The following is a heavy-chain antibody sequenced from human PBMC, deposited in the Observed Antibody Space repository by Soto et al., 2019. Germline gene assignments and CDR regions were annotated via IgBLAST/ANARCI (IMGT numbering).Heavy chain of an antibody. Sequence: GGSLRLSCAASGFTFSDYYMSWIRQAPGKGLEWVSYISSSGSTIYYADSGKGRFTISRDNAKNSLYLQMNSLRAEDTAVYYCARDQGYYDFWSGYYTGIYFDYWGQGTLVTVSS. CDR1: GFTFSDYY. CDR2: ISSSGSTI. CDR3: ARDQGYYDFWSGYYTGIYFDY. D-gene: IGHD3-3*01. J-gene: IGHJ4*02. V-gene: IGHV3-11*01.